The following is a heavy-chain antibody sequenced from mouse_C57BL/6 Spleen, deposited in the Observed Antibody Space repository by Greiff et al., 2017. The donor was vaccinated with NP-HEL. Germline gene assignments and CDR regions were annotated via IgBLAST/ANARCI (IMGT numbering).Heavy chain of an antibody. CDR3: ARIYYDYDDFDY. CDR1: GYSITSGYY. D-gene: IGHD2-4*01. Sequence: EVKLLESGPGLVKPSQSLSLTCSVTGYSITSGYYWNWIRQFPGNKLEWMGYISYDGSNNYNPSLKNRISITRDTSKNQFFLKLNSVTTEDTATYYCARIYYDYDDFDYWGQGTTLTVSS. V-gene: IGHV3-6*01. CDR2: ISYDGSN. J-gene: IGHJ2*01.